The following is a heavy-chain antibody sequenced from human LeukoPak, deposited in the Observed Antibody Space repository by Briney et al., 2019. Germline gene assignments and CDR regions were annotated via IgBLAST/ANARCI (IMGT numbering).Heavy chain of an antibody. J-gene: IGHJ4*02. V-gene: IGHV1-18*01. D-gene: IGHD2-2*01. CDR1: GGTFSSYA. CDR3: GLGTNFDY. Sequence: GASVKVSCKASGGTFSSYAISWVRQAPGQGLEWMGWISAYNGNTNYAQKLQGRVTMTTDTSTSTAYMELRSLRSDDTAVYYCGLGTNFDYWGQGTLVTVSS. CDR2: ISAYNGNT.